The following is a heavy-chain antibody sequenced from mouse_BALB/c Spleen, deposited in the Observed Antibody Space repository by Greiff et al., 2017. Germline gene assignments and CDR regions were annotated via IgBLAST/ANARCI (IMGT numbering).Heavy chain of an antibody. CDR3: ARSTMITTDAMDY. CDR1: GFNIKDTY. J-gene: IGHJ4*01. CDR2: IDPANGNT. V-gene: IGHV14-3*02. Sequence: EVQLQQSGAELVKPRASVKLSCTASGFNIKDTYMHWVKQRPEQGLEWIGRIDPANGNTKYDPKFQGKATITADTSSNTAYLQLSSLTSEDTAVYYCARSTMITTDAMDYWGQGTSVTVSS. D-gene: IGHD2-4*01.